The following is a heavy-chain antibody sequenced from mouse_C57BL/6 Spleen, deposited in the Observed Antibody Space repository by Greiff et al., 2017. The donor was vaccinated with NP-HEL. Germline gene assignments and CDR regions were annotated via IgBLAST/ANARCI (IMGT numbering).Heavy chain of an antibody. J-gene: IGHJ1*03. CDR2: IYPGDGDT. Sequence: VQLQESGPELVKPGASVKISCKASGYAFSSSWMNWVKQRPGKGLEWIGRIYPGDGDTNYNEKFKGKATLTADKSSSTAYMQLSSLTSEDSAVYFCARGIRRLYFDVWGTGTTVTVSS. V-gene: IGHV1-82*01. D-gene: IGHD2-12*01. CDR1: GYAFSSSW. CDR3: ARGIRRLYFDV.